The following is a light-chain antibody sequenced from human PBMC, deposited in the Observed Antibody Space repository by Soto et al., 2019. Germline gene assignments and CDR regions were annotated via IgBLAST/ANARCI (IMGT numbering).Light chain of an antibody. CDR2: KAS. Sequence: DIQMTQSPSNLAGSVGDRVTIICRASQTISSWLAWYQQKPGKAPKLLIYKASTLKSGVPSRFSGCGSGTEFTLTISSLQPDDFATYYCQHYNSYSEAVGLGTKVDIK. V-gene: IGKV1-5*03. CDR3: QHYNSYSEA. CDR1: QTISSW. J-gene: IGKJ1*01.